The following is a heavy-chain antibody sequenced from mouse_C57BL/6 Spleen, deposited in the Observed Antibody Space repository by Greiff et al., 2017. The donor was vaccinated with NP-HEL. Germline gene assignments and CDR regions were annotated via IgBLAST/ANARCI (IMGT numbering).Heavy chain of an antibody. D-gene: IGHD1-1*01. V-gene: IGHV10-3*01. J-gene: IGHJ3*01. CDR3: VRDGYYGSSPGWFAY. CDR1: GFTFNTYA. Sequence: VQLKQSGGGLVQPKGSLKLSCAASGFTFNTYAMHWVRQAPGKGLEWVARIRSKSSNYQTYYADSVKDRFTISRDDSQSMLYLQMNNLKTEDTAMYYCVRDGYYGSSPGWFAYWGQGTLVTVSA. CDR2: IRSKSSNYQT.